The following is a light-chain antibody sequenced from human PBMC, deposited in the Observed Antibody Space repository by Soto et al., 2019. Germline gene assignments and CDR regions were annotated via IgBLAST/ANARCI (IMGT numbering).Light chain of an antibody. CDR3: QQHSNWPIT. J-gene: IGKJ5*01. V-gene: IGKV3D-20*02. CDR1: QSVSSSY. CDR2: GAS. Sequence: EIVMTQSPAALSVSPGERATLSCRASQSVSSSYLAWYQQKPGQAPRLLIYGASSRATGIPARFSGGGSATDFTLTISSLEPEDFAIYYSQQHSNWPITFGQGTRLEIK.